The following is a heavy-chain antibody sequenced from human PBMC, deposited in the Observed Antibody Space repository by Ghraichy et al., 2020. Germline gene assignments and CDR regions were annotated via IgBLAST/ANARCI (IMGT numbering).Heavy chain of an antibody. V-gene: IGHV3-7*03. CDR1: GFTFCGYW. Sequence: GESLNISCAASGFTFCGYWVSWVRQAPGKGLEWVANIKQDGSDKYYADSVKGRFTISRDNAENSVYLQMNGLRAEDTAVYYCARESSYEKTGQPFHYLGQSTLVTVSS. D-gene: IGHD2/OR15-2a*01. CDR2: IKQDGSDK. J-gene: IGHJ4*02. CDR3: ARESSYEKTGQPFHY.